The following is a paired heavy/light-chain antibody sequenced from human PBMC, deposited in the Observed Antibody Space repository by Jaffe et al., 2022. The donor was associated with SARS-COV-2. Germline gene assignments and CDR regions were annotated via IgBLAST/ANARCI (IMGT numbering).Light chain of an antibody. V-gene: IGKV1-33*01. CDR2: DAS. CDR3: QQYDRLPIT. J-gene: IGKJ5*01. Sequence: DIQMTQSPSSLSASVGDRVTITCQASQDIANYLNWYQQQPGKAPKLLIYDASRLETGVPTRFSGSGSGTDFTFTISSLQSEDVATYYCQQYDRLPITFGQGTRLEI. CDR1: QDIANY.
Heavy chain of an antibody. J-gene: IGHJ1*01. Sequence: QVQLQQWGAGLLKPSETLSLTCGVYGGSFSGYYWSWIRQPPGKGLEWIGEINHSGSTNYNPSLKSRVTISLVDMSNNQFSLKLTSVTAADTAVYFCARTAAAAGKNYFQLWGQGTLVTVSS. CDR3: ARTAAAAGKNYFQL. CDR1: GGSFSGYY. CDR2: INHSGST. V-gene: IGHV4-34*01. D-gene: IGHD6-13*01.